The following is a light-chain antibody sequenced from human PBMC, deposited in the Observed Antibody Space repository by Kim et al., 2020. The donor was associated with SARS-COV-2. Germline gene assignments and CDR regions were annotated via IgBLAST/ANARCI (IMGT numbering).Light chain of an antibody. CDR3: QVWDSSSDHPV. Sequence: APGKTARSTCGGNNLGSKSVPWYQQKPGQAPVLVIYYDSDRPSGIPERFSGSNSGNTATLTISRVEAGDEADYYCQVWDSSSDHPVFGGGTKVTVL. CDR1: NLGSKS. CDR2: YDS. V-gene: IGLV3-21*04. J-gene: IGLJ3*02.